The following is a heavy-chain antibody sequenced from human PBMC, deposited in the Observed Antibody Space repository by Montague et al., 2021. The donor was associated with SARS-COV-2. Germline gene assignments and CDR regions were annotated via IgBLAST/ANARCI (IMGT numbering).Heavy chain of an antibody. CDR1: GFIVGDYA. V-gene: IGHV3-9*01. J-gene: IGHJ4*02. CDR2: IRWDRGDR. D-gene: IGHD5-12*01. Sequence: SVRLSCAASGFIVGDYAMHWVRQRPGKGLEWVSSIRWDRGDRSYAASVKGRFSISRDDAKNSLYLQMDSLRPEDAALYYCGKASASNARWMQSPIDYWGQGTPVIVSS. CDR3: GKASASNARWMQSPIDY.